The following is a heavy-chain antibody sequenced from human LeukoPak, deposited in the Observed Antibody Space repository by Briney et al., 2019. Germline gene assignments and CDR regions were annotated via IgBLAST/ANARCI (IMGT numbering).Heavy chain of an antibody. J-gene: IGHJ5*02. CDR1: GYTFTGYY. CDR3: ASFEVVPAAIHGGWFDP. CDR2: INPNSGGT. D-gene: IGHD2-2*02. V-gene: IGHV1-2*02. Sequence: ASVKVSCKASGYTFTGYYMHWVRQAPGQGLEWMGWINPNSGGTNYAQKFQGRVTMTRDTSISTAHMELSRLRSDDTAVYYCASFEVVPAAIHGGWFDPWGQGTLVTVSS.